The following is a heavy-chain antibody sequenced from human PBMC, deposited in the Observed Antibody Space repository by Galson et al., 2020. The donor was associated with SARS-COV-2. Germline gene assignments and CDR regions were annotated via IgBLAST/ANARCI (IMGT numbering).Heavy chain of an antibody. V-gene: IGHV4-34*01. Sequence: SETLSLTCAVYGGSFSGYYWSWIRQPPGKGLEWIGEINHSGSTNYNPSLKSRVTISVDTSKNQFSLKLSSVTAADTAVYYCASRYGGKDYWGQGTLVTVSS. CDR1: GGSFSGYY. J-gene: IGHJ4*02. D-gene: IGHD4-17*01. CDR3: ASRYGGKDY. CDR2: INHSGST.